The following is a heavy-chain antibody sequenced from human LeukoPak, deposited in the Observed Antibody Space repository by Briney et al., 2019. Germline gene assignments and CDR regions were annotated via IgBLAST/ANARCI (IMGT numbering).Heavy chain of an antibody. CDR1: GYSISSGYY. Sequence: SETLSLTCTVSGYSISSGYYWGWIRQPPGKGLEWIGSIYHSGSTYYNPSLKSRVTISVDTSKNQFSLKLSSVTAADTAVYFCAKEPHILIGYYTDYFDYWGQGTLVTVSS. D-gene: IGHD3-9*01. CDR2: IYHSGST. J-gene: IGHJ4*02. V-gene: IGHV4-38-2*02. CDR3: AKEPHILIGYYTDYFDY.